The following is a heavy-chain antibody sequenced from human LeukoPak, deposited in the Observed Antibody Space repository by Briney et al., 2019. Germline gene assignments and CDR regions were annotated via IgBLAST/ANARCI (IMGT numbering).Heavy chain of an antibody. CDR3: ARDRGVGATGVYYFDY. Sequence: SVKVSCKASGYTFTDYYMHWVRQAPGQGLEWMGRIIPIFGTANYAQKFQGRVTITTDESTSTAYMELSSLRSEDTAVYYCARDRGVGATGVYYFDYWGQGTLVTVSS. D-gene: IGHD1-26*01. CDR2: IIPIFGTA. V-gene: IGHV1-69*05. J-gene: IGHJ4*02. CDR1: GYTFTDYY.